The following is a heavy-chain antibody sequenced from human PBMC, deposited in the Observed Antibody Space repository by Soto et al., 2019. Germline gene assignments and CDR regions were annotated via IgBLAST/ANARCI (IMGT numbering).Heavy chain of an antibody. CDR1: GFLFDNFW. Sequence: DVQLVESGGGLVQPGGSLRLSCAASGFLFDNFWMTWVRQAPGKGLEWVANIKRDGSETYYVDSVKGRFTISRDNAKNSLFLQMNSLRAEDTAMYYCARDTGATVAGTFDYWGQGTLVTVSS. CDR3: ARDTGATVAGTFDY. V-gene: IGHV3-7*01. CDR2: IKRDGSET. D-gene: IGHD6-19*01. J-gene: IGHJ4*02.